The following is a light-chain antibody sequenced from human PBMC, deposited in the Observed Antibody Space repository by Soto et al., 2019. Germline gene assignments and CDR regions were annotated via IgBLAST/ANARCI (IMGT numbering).Light chain of an antibody. CDR2: EDN. J-gene: IGLJ3*02. CDR3: HSYDPNNWV. Sequence: NFMLTQPHSVSESPGKTVTISCTSSSVSIASNYVQWYQRRPGCAPTTMIYEDNRRPSGVPDRFSGSIDSSSNSASLTVSGLKTEDEADYYCHSYDPNNWVFGGGTKVTVL. V-gene: IGLV6-57*02. CDR1: SVSIASNY.